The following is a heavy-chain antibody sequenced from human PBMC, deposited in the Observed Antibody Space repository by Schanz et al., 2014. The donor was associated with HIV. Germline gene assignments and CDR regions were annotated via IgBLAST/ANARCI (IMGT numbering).Heavy chain of an antibody. CDR2: ITESGGRT. J-gene: IGHJ4*02. CDR1: GFSFSSFS. D-gene: IGHD3-22*01. Sequence: EVHLVESGGGLVEPGGSLRLSCEASGFSFSSFSMNWVRQAPGKGLEWVSSITESGGRTYYADSVNGRFTISRDNSKNTLYLQMTTLRTEDTAVYYCAKPEYDSSGNSQSHFDYWGQGTLVTVSS. CDR3: AKPEYDSSGNSQSHFDY. V-gene: IGHV3-23*04.